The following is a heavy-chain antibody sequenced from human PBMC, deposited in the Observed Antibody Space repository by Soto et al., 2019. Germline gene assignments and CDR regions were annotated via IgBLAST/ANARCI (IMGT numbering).Heavy chain of an antibody. Sequence: GGSLRLSSAASGFTFSMYWMHWVRQVPGKGPEWVSRINDDGSHTNYADSVKGRFTISRDNAKNTLYLQMNDLRAEDTAVYYCTRGPRSTSTGTGAFWGQGTLVTVSS. CDR2: INDDGSHT. V-gene: IGHV3-74*01. D-gene: IGHD1-1*01. CDR3: TRGPRSTSTGTGAF. CDR1: GFTFSMYW. J-gene: IGHJ4*02.